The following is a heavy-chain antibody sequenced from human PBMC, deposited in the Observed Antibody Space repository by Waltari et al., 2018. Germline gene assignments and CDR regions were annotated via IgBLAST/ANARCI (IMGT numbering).Heavy chain of an antibody. D-gene: IGHD5-18*01. Sequence: QVQLQESGPGLVKPSQTLSLTCTVSGGSITSGDYYWSWNRQPPGKGLEWLGYIDYRVCTYYNPSLKSRVTISVDPSKNQFSLKLSSVTAADTAVYYCARRVDTAMVSYFDYWGQGTLVTVSS. CDR2: IDYRVCT. CDR1: GGSITSGDYY. V-gene: IGHV4-30-4*01. CDR3: ARRVDTAMVSYFDY. J-gene: IGHJ4*02.